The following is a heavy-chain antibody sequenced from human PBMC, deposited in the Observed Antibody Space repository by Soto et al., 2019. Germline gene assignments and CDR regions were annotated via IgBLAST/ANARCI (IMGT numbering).Heavy chain of an antibody. CDR2: ISGSGGST. D-gene: IGHD6-13*01. CDR1: GFTFSSYA. CDR3: AKEGYSSSFSHLFLDY. J-gene: IGHJ4*02. V-gene: IGHV3-23*01. Sequence: GGSLRLSCAASGFTFSSYAMSWVRQAPGKGLEWVSAISGSGGSTYYADSVKGRFTISRDNSKNTLYLQMNSLRAEDTAVYYCAKEGYSSSFSHLFLDYWGQGTLVTVSS.